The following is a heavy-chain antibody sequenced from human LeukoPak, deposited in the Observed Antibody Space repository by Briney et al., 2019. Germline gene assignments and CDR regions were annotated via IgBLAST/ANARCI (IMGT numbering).Heavy chain of an antibody. CDR2: INSDGSST. V-gene: IGHV3-74*01. CDR1: GFSFSTYW. J-gene: IGHJ5*02. D-gene: IGHD3-22*01. Sequence: AGGSLRLSCAASGFSFSTYWMHWVRQAPGKGLMWVSRINSDGSSTNYADSVKGRFTISRDNAKNSLYLQMNSLRAEDTAVYYCARDAYDSSGARWFDPWGQGTLVTVSS. CDR3: ARDAYDSSGARWFDP.